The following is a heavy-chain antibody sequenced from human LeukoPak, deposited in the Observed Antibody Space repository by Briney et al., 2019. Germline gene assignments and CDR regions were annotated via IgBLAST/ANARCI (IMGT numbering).Heavy chain of an antibody. V-gene: IGHV1-2*02. CDR2: INPNSGGT. CDR1: GYTFTGYY. Sequence: ASVKVSCKASGYTFTGYYMHWVRQAPGQGLEWMGWINPNSGGTNYAQKFQGRVTMTRDTSISTAYMELSRLRSDDTAVHYCARDRGGRSYQYYFDYWGQGTLVTVSS. CDR3: ARDRGGRSYQYYFDY. J-gene: IGHJ4*02. D-gene: IGHD1-26*01.